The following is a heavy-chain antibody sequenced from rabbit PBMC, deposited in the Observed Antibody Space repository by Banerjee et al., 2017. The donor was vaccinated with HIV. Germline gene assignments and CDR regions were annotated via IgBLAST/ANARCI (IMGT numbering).Heavy chain of an antibody. CDR2: IYTGSDNTT. CDR3: ARDLDTDSYAGFAFANYFNL. Sequence: QSLEESGGDLVKPGASLTLTCTASGIDFSSAYYMCWVRQAPGKGLEWIACIYTGSDNTTYYASWAKGRFTISKTSSTTVTLEMISLTVADTATYFCARDLDTDSYAGFAFANYFNLWGQGTLVTVS. D-gene: IGHD6-1*01. CDR1: GIDFSSAYY. V-gene: IGHV1S40*01. J-gene: IGHJ4*01.